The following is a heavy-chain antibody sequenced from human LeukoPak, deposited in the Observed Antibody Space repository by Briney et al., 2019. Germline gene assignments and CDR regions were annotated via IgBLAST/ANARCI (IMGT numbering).Heavy chain of an antibody. V-gene: IGHV4-59*02. CDR2: IYYSESA. J-gene: IGHJ4*02. D-gene: IGHD3-9*01. CDR3: ARKRSFDL. CDR1: GGSVSNYY. Sequence: SETLSLTCTVSGGSVSNYYWSWIRQPPGKRLEWIGCIYYSESATYNPSLKSRVTISLDTSKNQFFLKLSSVTAADTAVYYCARKRSFDLWGQGTLVTVSS.